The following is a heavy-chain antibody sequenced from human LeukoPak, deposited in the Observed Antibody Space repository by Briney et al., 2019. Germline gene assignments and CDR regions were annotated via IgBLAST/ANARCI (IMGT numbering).Heavy chain of an antibody. D-gene: IGHD1-26*01. CDR2: IYYSGST. Sequence: SETLSLTCTVSGGSISSSSYYWGWIRQPPGKELEWIGSIYYSGSTNYNPSLKSRVTISVDTSKNQFSLKLSSVTAADTAVYYCASMNSGSYYSFDYWGQGTLVTVSS. CDR1: GGSISSSSYY. CDR3: ASMNSGSYYSFDY. J-gene: IGHJ4*02. V-gene: IGHV4-39*07.